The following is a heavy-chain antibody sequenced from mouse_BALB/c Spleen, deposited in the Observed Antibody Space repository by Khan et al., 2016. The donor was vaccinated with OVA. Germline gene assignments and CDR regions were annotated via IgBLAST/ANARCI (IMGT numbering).Heavy chain of an antibody. V-gene: IGHV1-9*01. J-gene: IGHJ2*01. D-gene: IGHD1-1*01. CDR2: ILPGSGST. CDR1: GYTFSSYW. Sequence: QVQLKESGADLMKPGASVKISCKVAGYTFSSYWIEWIKQRPGHGLEWIGEILPGSGSTNCNEKFKGKATFTADTSSNTAYMQLSSLPSVDSAVYYGARGNSGNRNYFDYWGQGTTLTVSS. CDR3: ARGNSGNRNYFDY.